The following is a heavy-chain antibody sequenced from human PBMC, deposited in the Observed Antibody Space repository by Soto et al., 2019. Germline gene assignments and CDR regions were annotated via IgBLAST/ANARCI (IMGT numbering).Heavy chain of an antibody. J-gene: IGHJ6*03. CDR1: GFTFDDYG. D-gene: IGHD2-15*01. V-gene: IGHV3-20*01. Sequence: EVQLVESGGGVVRPGGSLRLSCAASGFTFDDYGMSWVRQAPGKGLEWVSGINWNGGRTGYADSVKGRFTISRDNAKNPLHLQMNSLRAEDTPVYQCARETVNVVVVAAQYYYYYYMDVWGKGTTVSVSS. CDR2: INWNGGRT. CDR3: ARETVNVVVVAAQYYYYYYMDV.